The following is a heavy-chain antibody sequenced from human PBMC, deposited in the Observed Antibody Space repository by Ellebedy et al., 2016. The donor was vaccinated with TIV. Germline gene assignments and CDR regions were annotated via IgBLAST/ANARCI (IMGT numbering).Heavy chain of an antibody. D-gene: IGHD1-26*01. V-gene: IGHV3-7*03. Sequence: GESLKISCAASGFTFSSYWMSWVRQAPGKGLEWVANINQDGSEKYCVDSVKGRFTISRDNAKNSVYLQMNSLRAEDTAVYYCARIVGATTVDYWGQGTLVTVSS. CDR2: INQDGSEK. J-gene: IGHJ4*02. CDR3: ARIVGATTVDY. CDR1: GFTFSSYW.